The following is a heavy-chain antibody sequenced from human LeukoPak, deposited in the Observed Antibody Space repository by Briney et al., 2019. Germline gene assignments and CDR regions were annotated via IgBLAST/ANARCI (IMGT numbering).Heavy chain of an antibody. D-gene: IGHD3-10*01. CDR3: AKAQVRGVMGSPGDY. J-gene: IGHJ4*02. V-gene: IGHV3-23*01. CDR2: ISGNGGST. Sequence: GGSLRLSCAASGFTFSSYAMSWVRQAPGKGLEWVSAISGNGGSTYYADSVKGRFTISRDNSKNTLYLQMNSLRAEDTAVYYCAKAQVRGVMGSPGDYWGQGTLVTVSS. CDR1: GFTFSSYA.